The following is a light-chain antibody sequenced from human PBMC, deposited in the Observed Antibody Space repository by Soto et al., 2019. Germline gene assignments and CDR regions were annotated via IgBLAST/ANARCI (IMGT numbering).Light chain of an antibody. Sequence: IVLTQSPGTLSLSPGERATLSCRASQSVSNNYLAWYQQKPGQAPRLLIYGASSRATGIPDRFSGSGSGTDFTLTISRLEPEDFAVFYCQHYGGSPITFGQGTRLENK. CDR1: QSVSNNY. CDR2: GAS. J-gene: IGKJ5*01. V-gene: IGKV3-20*01. CDR3: QHYGGSPIT.